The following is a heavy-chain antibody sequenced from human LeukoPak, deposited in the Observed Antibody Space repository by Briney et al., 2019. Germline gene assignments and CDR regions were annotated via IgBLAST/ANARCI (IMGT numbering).Heavy chain of an antibody. CDR3: ARERKGRAVAGTSSWFDP. Sequence: ASVKVSCKASGYTFTSYYMHWVRQAPGQGLEWMGIINPSGGSTSYAQKFQGRVTMTRDTSTSTVYMELSSLRSEDTAVYYCARERKGRAVAGTSSWFDPWAREPWSPSPQ. D-gene: IGHD6-19*01. V-gene: IGHV1-46*01. CDR2: INPSGGST. CDR1: GYTFTSYY. J-gene: IGHJ5*02.